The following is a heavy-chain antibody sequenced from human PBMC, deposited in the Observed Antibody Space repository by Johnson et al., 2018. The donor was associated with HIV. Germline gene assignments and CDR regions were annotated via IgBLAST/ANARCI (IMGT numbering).Heavy chain of an antibody. J-gene: IGHJ3*02. D-gene: IGHD3-3*02. CDR3: ARGALGAFDI. CDR1: GFIFNDYA. V-gene: IGHV3-9*01. Sequence: VQLVESGGGMVQPGRSLRLSCAATGFIFNDYALHWVRQAPGKGLEWVSGISWNSGSIGYADSVKGRFTISRDNAKNSLYLQMNSLRAEDTAWYYCARGALGAFDIWGQGTMVTVSS. CDR2: ISWNSGSI.